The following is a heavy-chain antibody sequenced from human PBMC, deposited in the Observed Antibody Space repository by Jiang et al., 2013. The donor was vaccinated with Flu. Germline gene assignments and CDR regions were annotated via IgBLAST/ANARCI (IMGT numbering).Heavy chain of an antibody. D-gene: IGHD6-19*01. CDR1: GFTFSSYS. CDR3: ARGGYSSGWHLY. J-gene: IGHJ4*02. CDR2: ISSSSSYI. Sequence: PGGSLRLSCAASGFTFSSYSMNWVRQAPGKGLEWVSSISSSSSYIYYADSVKGRFTISRDNAKNSLYLQMNSLRAEDTAVYYCARGGYSSGWHLYWGQGTLVTVSS. V-gene: IGHV3-21*01.